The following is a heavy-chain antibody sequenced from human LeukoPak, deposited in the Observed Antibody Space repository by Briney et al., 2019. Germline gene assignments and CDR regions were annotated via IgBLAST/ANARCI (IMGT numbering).Heavy chain of an antibody. CDR3: ARNGVYYGDYGVLGY. CDR1: GFTFSDYY. V-gene: IGHV3-11*01. J-gene: IGHJ4*02. Sequence: GGSLRLSCAASGFTFSDYYMSWIRQAPGKGLEWVSYISSSGSTIYYADSVKGRFTISRDNSKNTLYLQMNSLRAEDTAVYYCARNGVYYGDYGVLGYWGQGTLVTVSS. CDR2: ISSSGSTI. D-gene: IGHD4-17*01.